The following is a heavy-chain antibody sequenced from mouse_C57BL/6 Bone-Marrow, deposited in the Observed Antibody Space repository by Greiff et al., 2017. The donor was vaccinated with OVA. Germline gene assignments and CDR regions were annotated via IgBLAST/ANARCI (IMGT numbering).Heavy chain of an antibody. CDR2: ISNGGGST. CDR1: GFTFSDYY. CDR3: ARHSSPPYYYAMDY. J-gene: IGHJ4*01. Sequence: EVQVVESGGGLVQPGGSLKLSCAASGFTFSDYYMYWVRQTPEKRLEWVAYISNGGGSTYYPDTVKGRFTISRDNAKNTLYLQMSRLKSEDTAMYYCARHSSPPYYYAMDYWGQGTSVTVSS. V-gene: IGHV5-12*01. D-gene: IGHD1-1*01.